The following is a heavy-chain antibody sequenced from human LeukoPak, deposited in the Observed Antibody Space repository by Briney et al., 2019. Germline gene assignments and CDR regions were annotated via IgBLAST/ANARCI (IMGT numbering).Heavy chain of an antibody. CDR3: ARGYCSSTSCFDFDY. J-gene: IGHJ4*02. Sequence: ASVKVSCKASGYTFTGYYMHWVRQAPGQGLEWMGWIKPNSGGTNYAQKFQGRVTIKRETSISTAYMELSRLRSDDTAVYYCARGYCSSTSCFDFDYWGQGTLVTVSS. V-gene: IGHV1-2*02. CDR2: IKPNSGGT. CDR1: GYTFTGYY. D-gene: IGHD2-2*01.